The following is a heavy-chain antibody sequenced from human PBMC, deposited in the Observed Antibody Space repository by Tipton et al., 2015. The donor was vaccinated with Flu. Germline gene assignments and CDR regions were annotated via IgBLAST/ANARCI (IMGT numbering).Heavy chain of an antibody. Sequence: TLSLTCTVSGGSISSFYWNWIRQPPGKGLEWIGNICPGSPYYNPSLKSRVTISIARSKNQFSLRLTSVTAADTAVYFCARRDFSNYVSEPKNWFDFWGQGTLVTASS. V-gene: IGHV4-4*08. CDR3: ARRDFSNYVSEPKNWFDF. CDR2: ICPGSP. J-gene: IGHJ5*01. CDR1: GGSISSFY. D-gene: IGHD4-11*01.